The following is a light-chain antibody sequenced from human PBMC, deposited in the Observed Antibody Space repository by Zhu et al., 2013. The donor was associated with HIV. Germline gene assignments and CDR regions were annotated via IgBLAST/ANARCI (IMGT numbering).Light chain of an antibody. CDR3: AAWDDSLSAVV. CDR1: SSNIGAGYD. Sequence: QSVLTQPPSVSGAPGQRITIACTGNSSNIGAGYDVHWYQLLPGSAPKVLIYGNTNRPSGVPDRFSASKSGTSASLAISGLRSEDEADYYCAAWDDSLSAVVFGGGTKLTVL. J-gene: IGLJ2*01. CDR2: GNT. V-gene: IGLV1-40*01.